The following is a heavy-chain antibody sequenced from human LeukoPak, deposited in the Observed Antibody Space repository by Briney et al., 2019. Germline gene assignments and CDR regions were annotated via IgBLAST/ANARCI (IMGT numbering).Heavy chain of an antibody. CDR3: ARANIAVALRWFDP. V-gene: IGHV1-69*06. J-gene: IGHJ5*02. CDR1: GGTFSSYA. D-gene: IGHD6-19*01. CDR2: IIPIFGTA. Sequence: GASVKVSCKASGGTFSSYAISWVRQAPGQGLEWMGGIIPIFGTANYAQKFQGRVTITADKSTSTAYMELSSLRSEDTAVYYCARANIAVALRWFDPWGQGTLVTVSS.